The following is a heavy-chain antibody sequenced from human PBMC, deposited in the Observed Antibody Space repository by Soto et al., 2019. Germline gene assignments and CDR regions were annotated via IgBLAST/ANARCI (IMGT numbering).Heavy chain of an antibody. CDR1: GGTFSSYA. Sequence: GASVKVSCKASGGTFSSYAISWVRQAPGQGLEWMGGIIPIFGTANYAQKFQGRVTITADESTSTAYMELSSLRSEDTAVYYCARAWEWLPLKRGYYYYGMDVWGQGTTVTVSS. V-gene: IGHV1-69*13. CDR2: IIPIFGTA. J-gene: IGHJ6*02. CDR3: ARAWEWLPLKRGYYYYGMDV. D-gene: IGHD5-12*01.